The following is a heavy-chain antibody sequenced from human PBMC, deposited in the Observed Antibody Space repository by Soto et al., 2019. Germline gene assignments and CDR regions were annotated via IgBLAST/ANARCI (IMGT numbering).Heavy chain of an antibody. CDR3: ARKTAEQLWYGVGGGRRDYYGMEV. D-gene: IGHD5-18*01. V-gene: IGHV3-48*02. CDR2: ISSSSSTI. J-gene: IGHJ6*02. CDR1: GCTFSSYS. Sequence: GGSLRLSCSASGCTFSSYSMNWVRQAPGKGLEWVSYISSSSSTIYYADSVKGRFTISRDNAKNSLYLQMTSLRDEDTAVYYCARKTAEQLWYGVGGGRRDYYGMEVWGQRTTVTVCS.